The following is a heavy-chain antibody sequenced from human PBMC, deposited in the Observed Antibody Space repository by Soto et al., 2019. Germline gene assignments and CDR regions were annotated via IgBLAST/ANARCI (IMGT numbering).Heavy chain of an antibody. V-gene: IGHV4-34*01. J-gene: IGHJ4*02. CDR2: INHSGST. D-gene: IGHD6-6*01. CDR1: GGSFSGYY. Sequence: QVQLQQWGAGLLKPSETLSLTCAVYGGSFSGYYWSWIRQPPGKGLEWIGEINHSGSTHYNPSLKSRVTISVDTSKDQFSLKLSSVTAADTAVYYWARLPFIAARHPFDYWGQGTLGTVSS. CDR3: ARLPFIAARHPFDY.